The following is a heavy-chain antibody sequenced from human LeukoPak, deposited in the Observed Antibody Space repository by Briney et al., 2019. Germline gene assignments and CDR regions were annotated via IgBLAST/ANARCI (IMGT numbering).Heavy chain of an antibody. CDR3: AREPYYYDSSGYYPFDY. D-gene: IGHD3-22*01. V-gene: IGHV3-33*08. Sequence: GSLRLSCAASGFTFSAYSMNWVRQAPGKGLEWVAVIWYDGSNKYYADSVKGRFTISRDNSKNTLYLQMNSLRAEDTAVYYCAREPYYYDSSGYYPFDYWGQGTLVTVSS. J-gene: IGHJ4*02. CDR2: IWYDGSNK. CDR1: GFTFSAYS.